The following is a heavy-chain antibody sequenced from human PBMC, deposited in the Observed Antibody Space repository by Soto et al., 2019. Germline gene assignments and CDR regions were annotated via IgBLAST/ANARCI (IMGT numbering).Heavy chain of an antibody. D-gene: IGHD1-26*01. CDR2: MNSDGSNT. CDR1: GFTFSNYW. J-gene: IGHJ4*02. Sequence: EVQLVESGGALVQPGGSLRLSCAASGFTFSNYWMHWVRQAPGKGLVWISRMNSDGSNTVYADAVKGRFTISRDNAKNTLELQMNSLRVEDTDVYYCATRKGGVSNGPTTYWGQGTRVTVSS. V-gene: IGHV3-74*01. CDR3: ATRKGGVSNGPTTY.